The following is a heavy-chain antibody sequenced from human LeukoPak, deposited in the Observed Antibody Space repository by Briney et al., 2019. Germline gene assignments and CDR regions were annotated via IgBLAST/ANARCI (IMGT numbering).Heavy chain of an antibody. Sequence: SETLSLTCTVSGGSISSSSYYWGWIRQPPGKGLEWIGTIYYSGSTYYNPSLKSRVTISVDTSKNQFSLRLSSATAADTAVYYCARGRGWVDYWGQGTLVTVSS. CDR1: GGSISSSSYY. V-gene: IGHV4-39*07. J-gene: IGHJ4*02. CDR2: IYYSGST. D-gene: IGHD3-16*01. CDR3: ARGRGWVDY.